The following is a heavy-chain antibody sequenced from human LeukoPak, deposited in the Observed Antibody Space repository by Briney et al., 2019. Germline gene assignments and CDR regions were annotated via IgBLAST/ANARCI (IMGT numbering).Heavy chain of an antibody. CDR2: IYPGDSDT. CDR1: GYRFTSYW. Sequence: GESLQISFKGSGYRFTSYWIGWVRPMPGKGLEWMGIIYPGDSDTRYSPSFQGQVTISADKSISTAYLQWSSLKASDTAMYYCARPVGSEDAFDIWGQGTMVTVSS. V-gene: IGHV5-51*01. J-gene: IGHJ3*02. D-gene: IGHD2-2*03. CDR3: ARPVGSEDAFDI.